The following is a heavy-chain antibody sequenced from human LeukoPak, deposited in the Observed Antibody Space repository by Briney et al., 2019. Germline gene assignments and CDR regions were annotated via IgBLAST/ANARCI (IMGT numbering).Heavy chain of an antibody. J-gene: IGHJ5*02. CDR3: ARDWCRGVRRNWFDP. CDR2: INPSGGST. V-gene: IGHV1-46*03. D-gene: IGHD3-10*01. CDR1: GYTFTSYY. Sequence: GASVKVSCKASGYTFTSYYMHWVRQAPGQGLEWMGIINPSGGSTSYAQKFQGRVTMTRDTSTSTVYMELSSLRSEDTAVYYCARDWCRGVRRNWFDPWGQGTLVTVSS.